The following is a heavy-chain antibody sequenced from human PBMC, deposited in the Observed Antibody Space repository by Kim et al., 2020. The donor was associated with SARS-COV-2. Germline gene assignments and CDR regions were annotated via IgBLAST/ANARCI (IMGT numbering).Heavy chain of an antibody. D-gene: IGHD3-22*01. V-gene: IGHV3-23*01. Sequence: YAASMKGRFTVSRDNVKNTLYLQMDELRAEDTALYYCARDNGSSGLPTFDYCGQGTLVTVSS. CDR3: ARDNGSSGLPTFDY. J-gene: IGHJ4*02.